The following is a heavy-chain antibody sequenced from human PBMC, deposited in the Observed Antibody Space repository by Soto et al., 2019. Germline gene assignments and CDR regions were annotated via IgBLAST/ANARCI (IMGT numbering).Heavy chain of an antibody. D-gene: IGHD7-27*01. CDR2: IYSSGNT. Sequence: QVQLQVSGPGLVEPSQTLSLTCTVSGASVSSGDYYWTWIRQPPGKDLEWIGYIYSSGNTNYNPSLRSRVTMSKDPSKNQFSLNLSSVTAADTAVYYCARRVTGGGERFDPWGQGTLVTVSS. V-gene: IGHV4-30-4*01. CDR3: ARRVTGGGERFDP. CDR1: GASVSSGDYY. J-gene: IGHJ5*02.